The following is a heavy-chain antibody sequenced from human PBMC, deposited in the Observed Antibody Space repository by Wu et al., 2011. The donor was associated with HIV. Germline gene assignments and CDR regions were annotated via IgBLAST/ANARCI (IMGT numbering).Heavy chain of an antibody. CDR3: ATDTVVRGIYDYYYYYMDV. V-gene: IGHV1-2*02. Sequence: SGAEVYKPGASVKVSCETSGYSFRDYYIHWVRQAPGQGLEWMGWINPDTGATNYGPQFQGRVTMTRDTSISTAYMELDRLTSDDTAVYYCATDTVVRGIYDYYYYYMDVWGKGTMVTVSS. CDR2: INPDTGAT. D-gene: IGHD3-10*01. CDR1: GYSFRDYY. J-gene: IGHJ6*03.